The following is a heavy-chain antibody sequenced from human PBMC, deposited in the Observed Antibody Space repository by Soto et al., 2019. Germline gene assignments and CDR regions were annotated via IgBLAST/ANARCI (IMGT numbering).Heavy chain of an antibody. D-gene: IGHD4-17*01. CDR3: ARSYRDYGGDDAFDI. CDR1: GFTFSSYS. V-gene: IGHV3-21*01. Sequence: EVQLVESGGGLVKPGGSLRLSCAASGFTFSSYSMNWVRQAPGKGLEWVSSISSSSSYIYYADSVKGRFTIPRDNAKNSLYLQMNSLRAEDTAVYYCARSYRDYGGDDAFDIWGQGTMVTVSS. CDR2: ISSSSSYI. J-gene: IGHJ3*02.